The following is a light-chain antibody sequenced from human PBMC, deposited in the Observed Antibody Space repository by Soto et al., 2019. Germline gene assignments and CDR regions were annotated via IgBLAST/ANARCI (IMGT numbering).Light chain of an antibody. CDR3: QQYDKQPVT. J-gene: IGKJ4*01. CDR1: QDISNF. Sequence: DIQMTQSPSSLSASVGDRVTITCQASQDISNFLNWYHQTPGKAPRLLIYDVSNLQPGVASRFSGSGSGTDFTFTINNLQPADIGTFYCQQYDKQPVTFCGGTKVEIK. V-gene: IGKV1-33*01. CDR2: DVS.